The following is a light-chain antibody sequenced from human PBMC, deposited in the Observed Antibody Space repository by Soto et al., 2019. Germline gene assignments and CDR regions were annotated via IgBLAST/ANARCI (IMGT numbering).Light chain of an antibody. CDR1: SSDIGGYDY. CDR2: DVN. V-gene: IGLV2-14*01. Sequence: QSVLTQPASVSGSPGQSITLSCTGTSSDIGGYDYVSWYQRHPGKAPKLIIYDVNNRPSGVSNRFSGSKSGYTASLTISGLHAEDDADYCCTSNASGITHLVFGGGTNLTVL. J-gene: IGLJ2*01. CDR3: TSNASGITHLV.